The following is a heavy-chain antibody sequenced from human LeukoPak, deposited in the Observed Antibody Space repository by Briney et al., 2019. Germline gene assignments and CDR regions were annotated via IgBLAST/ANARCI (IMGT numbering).Heavy chain of an antibody. D-gene: IGHD6-13*01. CDR2: IWYDGRTE. CDR1: GFSFSTYG. CDR3: AKDRTAAGTSGFDY. J-gene: IGHJ4*02. Sequence: GRSLRLSCAASGFSFSTYGMHWVRQAPGKGLEWVAVIWYDGRTENYADSVKGRFTISRDNSKNTLYLQMNSPRAEDTAVFYCAKDRTAAGTSGFDYWGQGTLVTVSS. V-gene: IGHV3-33*06.